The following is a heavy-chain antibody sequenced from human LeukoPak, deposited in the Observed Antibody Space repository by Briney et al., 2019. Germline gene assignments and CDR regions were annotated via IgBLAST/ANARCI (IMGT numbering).Heavy chain of an antibody. CDR3: ARDRSETTMGRCFDY. J-gene: IGHJ4*02. D-gene: IGHD1-1*01. CDR1: GFTVSSNY. Sequence: GGSLRLSCAASGFTVSSNYMSWVRQAPGKGLEWVSVIYSGGSTYYADSVKGRFTISRDNSKNTLYLQMNSLRAEDTAVHYCARDRSETTMGRCFDYWGQGTLVTVSS. CDR2: IYSGGST. V-gene: IGHV3-53*01.